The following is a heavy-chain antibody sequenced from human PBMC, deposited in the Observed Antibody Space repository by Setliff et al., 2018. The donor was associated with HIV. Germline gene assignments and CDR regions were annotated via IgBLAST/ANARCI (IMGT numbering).Heavy chain of an antibody. CDR1: GVSVGSGDYY. CDR3: ARGFDYAQRPPLYYFDY. J-gene: IGHJ4*02. Sequence: SETLSLTCSVSGVSVGSGDYYWSWIRQHPGKGLEWIGYIYYSGNPFYSPSLRSRVTISLDTSKNQFSLKLSSVTAADTAVYYCARGFDYAQRPPLYYFDYWGQGTLVTVSS. V-gene: IGHV4-31*03. CDR2: IYYSGNP. D-gene: IGHD2-2*01.